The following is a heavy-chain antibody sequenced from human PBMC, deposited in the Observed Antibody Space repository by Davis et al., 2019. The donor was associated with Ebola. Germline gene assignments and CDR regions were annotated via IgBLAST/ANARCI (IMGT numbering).Heavy chain of an antibody. V-gene: IGHV1-69*13. D-gene: IGHD5-24*01. CDR2: IIPIFGTA. CDR1: GGTFSSYT. J-gene: IGHJ4*02. CDR3: ASGKMATEYYFDY. Sequence: AASVKVSCKASGGTFSSYTISWVRQAPGQGLEWMGGIIPIFGTANYAQKFQGRVTITADESTSTAYMELSSLRSEDTAVYYCASGKMATEYYFDYWGQGTLVTVSS.